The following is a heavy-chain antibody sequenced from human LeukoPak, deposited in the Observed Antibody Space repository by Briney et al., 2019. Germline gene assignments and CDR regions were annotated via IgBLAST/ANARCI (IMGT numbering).Heavy chain of an antibody. D-gene: IGHD5-12*01. Sequence: PSETLSLTCAVYGGSFSGYYWSWIRQPPGKGLEWIGEINHSGSTNYNPSLKSRVTISVDTSKNQFSLKLSSVTAADTAVYYCARIVAYNWFDPWGQGTLVTVSS. CDR3: ARIVAYNWFDP. CDR1: GGSFSGYY. V-gene: IGHV4-34*01. CDR2: INHSGST. J-gene: IGHJ5*02.